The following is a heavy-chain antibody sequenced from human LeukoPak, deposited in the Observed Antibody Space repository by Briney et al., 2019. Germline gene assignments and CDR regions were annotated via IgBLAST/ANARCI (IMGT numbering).Heavy chain of an antibody. CDR3: ARAVVVPAAMPVRLHFYMDV. V-gene: IGHV3-21*01. CDR2: ISSSSSYI. CDR1: GFTFNKYI. D-gene: IGHD2-2*01. Sequence: GGALRLSCAASGFTFNKYIMNWVRQAPGKGLEGVSSISSSSSYIYYADSVKGRFTISRDNAKNSLYLQMNSLRAEDTAVYYCARAVVVPAAMPVRLHFYMDVWGKGTTVTVSS. J-gene: IGHJ6*03.